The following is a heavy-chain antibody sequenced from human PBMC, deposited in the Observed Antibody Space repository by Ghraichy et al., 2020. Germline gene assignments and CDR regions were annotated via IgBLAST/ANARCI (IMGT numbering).Heavy chain of an antibody. D-gene: IGHD1-26*01. J-gene: IGHJ4*02. CDR1: GFTFSSYS. CDR2: ITGSGGST. Sequence: GGSLRLSCAASGFTFSSYSMTWVRQAPGKGLDWVSLITGSGGSTYYADSVKGRFTISRDNSKNTLYLQVNSLTADDTAVYFCAKGATIGSPYYFDSWGLGSLVTVSS. CDR3: AKGATIGSPYYFDS. V-gene: IGHV3-23*01.